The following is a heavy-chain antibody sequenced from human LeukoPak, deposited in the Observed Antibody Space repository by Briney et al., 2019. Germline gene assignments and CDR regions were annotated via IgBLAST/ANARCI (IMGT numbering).Heavy chain of an antibody. V-gene: IGHV4-39*07. J-gene: IGHJ5*02. CDR3: ARSRFGELLYSWFDP. CDR2: IYYSGST. CDR1: GGSISSSSYY. Sequence: PSETLSLTCTVSGGSISSSSYYWGWIRQPPGKGLEWIGSIYYSGSTYYNPSLKSRVTISVDTSKNQFSLKLSSVTAADTAVYYCARSRFGELLYSWFDPWGQGTLVTVSS. D-gene: IGHD3-10*01.